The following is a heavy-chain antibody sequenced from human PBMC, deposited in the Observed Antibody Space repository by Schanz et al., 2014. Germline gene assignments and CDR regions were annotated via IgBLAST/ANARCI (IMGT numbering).Heavy chain of an antibody. J-gene: IGHJ6*02. CDR2: ISASGGST. Sequence: VQLVESGGGVVQFGRSLRLSCVASGFTFSSYAMSWVRQAPGKGLEWVSTISASGGSTYYADSVKGRFTISRDNAKNSLYLQMNSLRAEDTALYYCARDSGPYYDKSMDVWGQGTTVAVSS. D-gene: IGHD3-9*01. CDR1: GFTFSSYA. V-gene: IGHV3-23*04. CDR3: ARDSGPYYDKSMDV.